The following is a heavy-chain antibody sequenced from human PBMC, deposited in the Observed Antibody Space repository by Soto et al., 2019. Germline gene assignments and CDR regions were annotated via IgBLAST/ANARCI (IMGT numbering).Heavy chain of an antibody. D-gene: IGHD2-2*01. CDR3: AITLGYCSSTSCRHYYYYYGMDV. Sequence: GGSLRLSCTGSGFTFTSFAVSWVRQAPGKGLEWVSAISGSGGATYYADSVKGRFTISRDNSKNTLYLQMNSLRAEDTAVYYCAITLGYCSSTSCRHYYYYYGMDVWGQGTTVTVSS. CDR1: GFTFTSFA. CDR2: ISGSGGAT. J-gene: IGHJ6*02. V-gene: IGHV3-23*01.